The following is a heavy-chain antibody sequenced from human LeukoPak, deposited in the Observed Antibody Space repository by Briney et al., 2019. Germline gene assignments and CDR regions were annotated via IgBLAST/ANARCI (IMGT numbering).Heavy chain of an antibody. Sequence: GGSLRLSCAASGLTFSSMHWLRQAPGKGLEWVAFIRYDGSNNHHADSVKGRFTISRDSSKSTLYLQMNSLRAEDTAVYYCATDFPCSSTSCYWGYWGQGTLVTVSS. CDR2: IRYDGSNN. J-gene: IGHJ4*02. D-gene: IGHD2-2*01. V-gene: IGHV3-30*02. CDR1: GLTFSS. CDR3: ATDFPCSSTSCYWGY.